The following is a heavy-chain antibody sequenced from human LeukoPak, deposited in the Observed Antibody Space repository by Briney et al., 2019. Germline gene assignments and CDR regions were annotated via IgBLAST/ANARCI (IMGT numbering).Heavy chain of an antibody. J-gene: IGHJ4*02. V-gene: IGHV3-21*01. CDR3: ARDPGYSTSPYYLDY. Sequence: KSGGSLRLSCVVSGFTFKTYSMNWVRQAPGKGLEWVSSISSGGTYVDYADSVKGRFTISRDNAKNSLYLQMNSLRAEDTAVFYCARDPGYSTSPYYLDYWGQGTLVTVSS. CDR1: GFTFKTYS. CDR2: ISSGGTYV. D-gene: IGHD5-12*01.